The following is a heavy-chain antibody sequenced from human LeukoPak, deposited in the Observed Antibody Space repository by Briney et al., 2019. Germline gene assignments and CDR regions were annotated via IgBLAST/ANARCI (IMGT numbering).Heavy chain of an antibody. D-gene: IGHD3-10*01. Sequence: ASVKVSCKASGYTFTSYGISWVRQAPGQGLEWMGWISAYNGNTNYAQKLQGRVTITTDTSTSTAYMEPRSLRSDDTAVYYCARVLWFGELYNFDYWGQGTLVTVSS. CDR2: ISAYNGNT. J-gene: IGHJ4*02. CDR1: GYTFTSYG. V-gene: IGHV1-18*01. CDR3: ARVLWFGELYNFDY.